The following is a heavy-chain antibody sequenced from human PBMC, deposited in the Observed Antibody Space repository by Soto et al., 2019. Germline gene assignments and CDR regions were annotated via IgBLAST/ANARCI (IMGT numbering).Heavy chain of an antibody. D-gene: IGHD3-3*01. Sequence: SETLSLTCAVYGGSFSGYYWSWIRQPPGKGLEWIGEINHSGSTNYNPSLKSRVTISVDTSKNQFSLKLSSVTAADTAVYYCARGDYDFWSGIKRGSCWFDPWGQGTLVTVSS. CDR2: INHSGST. J-gene: IGHJ5*02. V-gene: IGHV4-34*01. CDR3: ARGDYDFWSGIKRGSCWFDP. CDR1: GGSFSGYY.